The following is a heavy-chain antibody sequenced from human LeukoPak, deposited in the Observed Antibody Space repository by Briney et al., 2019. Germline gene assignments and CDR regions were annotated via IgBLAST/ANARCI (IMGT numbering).Heavy chain of an antibody. CDR3: ARGDLVGADDTNFYY. Sequence: ASVKVSCKASGYTFTSYGINWGRQATGQGLEWMGWMNPNSGNTGYAQKFQGRVTITRNTSISTAYMELSSLRSEDTAVYYCARGDLVGADDTNFYYWGQGTLVTVSS. D-gene: IGHD1-26*01. J-gene: IGHJ4*02. CDR1: GYTFTSYG. CDR2: MNPNSGNT. V-gene: IGHV1-8*03.